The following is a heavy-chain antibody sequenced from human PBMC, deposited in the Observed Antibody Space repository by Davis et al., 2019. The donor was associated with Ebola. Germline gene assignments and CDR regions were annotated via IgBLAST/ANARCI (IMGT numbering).Heavy chain of an antibody. D-gene: IGHD1/OR15-1a*01. V-gene: IGHV4-39*07. CDR3: ARGRHNWNTLDH. CDR2: FYYNLAT. Sequence: PSETLSLTCTVSGGSISSSSYYWGWIRQPPGKGLEWVGNFYYNLATHYSPSLESRVTISVDTSKNQFSLRLNSVTAADTAIYYCARGRHNWNTLDHWGPGTLVTVSS. J-gene: IGHJ4*02. CDR1: GGSISSSSYY.